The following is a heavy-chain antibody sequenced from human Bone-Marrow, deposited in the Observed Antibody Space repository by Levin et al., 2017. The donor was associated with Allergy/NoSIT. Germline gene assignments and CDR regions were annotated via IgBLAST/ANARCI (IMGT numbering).Heavy chain of an antibody. CDR3: AQEIKFAGFTYYFDS. V-gene: IGHV3-23*01. Sequence: GGSLRLSCAASGFSFSSYFMTWVRQAPGKGLEWISAISNSGGNTYYADSVKGRFTISRDNSQNTLFLQMNSLRAEDTAVYYCAQEIKFAGFTYYFDSWGHGTLVTVSS. J-gene: IGHJ4*01. CDR1: GFSFSSYF. D-gene: IGHD3-10*01. CDR2: ISNSGGNT.